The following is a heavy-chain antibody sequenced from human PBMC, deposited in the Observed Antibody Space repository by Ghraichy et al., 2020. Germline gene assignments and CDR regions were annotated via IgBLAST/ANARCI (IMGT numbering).Heavy chain of an antibody. CDR2: IRNKANSYST. CDR1: GFSFSDYY. J-gene: IGHJ4*02. CDR3: TRAALEGPQRLLEK. Sequence: GGSLRLSCAASGFSFSDYYMDWVRQAPGKGLEWVGRIRNKANSYSTEYGASVDGRFTISREDSKNSVYLQTNSLKIDDTAVYYCTRAALEGPQRLLEKWGQGTLVTVSA. D-gene: IGHD5-24*01. V-gene: IGHV3-72*01.